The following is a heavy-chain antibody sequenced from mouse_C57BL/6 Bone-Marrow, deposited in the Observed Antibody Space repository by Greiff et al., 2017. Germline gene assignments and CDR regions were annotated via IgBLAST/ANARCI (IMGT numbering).Heavy chain of an antibody. V-gene: IGHV5-6*01. D-gene: IGHD2-14*01. Sequence: EVQGVESGGDLVKPGGSLKLSCAASGFTFSSYGMSWVRQTPDKRLEWVATISSGGSYTYYPDSVKGRFTIARDNAKNTLYLQMSSLKSEDTAMYYCARPYRGIAYWGQGTLVTVSA. CDR1: GFTFSSYG. J-gene: IGHJ3*01. CDR3: ARPYRGIAY. CDR2: ISSGGSYT.